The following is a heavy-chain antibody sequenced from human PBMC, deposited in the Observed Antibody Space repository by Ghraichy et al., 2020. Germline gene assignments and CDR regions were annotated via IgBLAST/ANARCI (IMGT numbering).Heavy chain of an antibody. V-gene: IGHV3-11*03. CDR3: ARRSWYLPDYYYYYYMDV. D-gene: IGHD6-13*01. CDR1: GFTFSDYY. J-gene: IGHJ6*03. Sequence: LSLTCAASGFTFSDYYMSWIRQAPGKGLEWVSYISSSSSYTNYADSVKGRFTISRDNAKNSLYLQMNSLRAEDTAVYYCARRSWYLPDYYYYYYMDVWGKGTTVTVSS. CDR2: ISSSSSYT.